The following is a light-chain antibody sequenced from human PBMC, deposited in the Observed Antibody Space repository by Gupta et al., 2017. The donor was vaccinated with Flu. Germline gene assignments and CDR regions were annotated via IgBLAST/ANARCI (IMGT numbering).Light chain of an antibody. J-gene: IGLJ2*01. CDR2: QDG. Sequence: SYELTQPPSVSVSPGPTASITCSGDKLGDKSAFWYQQNPGQSPVLVVYQDGNRPSGIPERFSGSNSGNTATLTISGTQAMDEADYYCQAWYSNIDVFGGGIRLTVL. V-gene: IGLV3-1*01. CDR1: KLGDKS. CDR3: QAWYSNIDV.